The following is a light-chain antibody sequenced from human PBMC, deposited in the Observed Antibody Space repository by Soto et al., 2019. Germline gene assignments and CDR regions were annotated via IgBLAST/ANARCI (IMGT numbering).Light chain of an antibody. CDR1: QSVSSGH. J-gene: IGKJ1*01. V-gene: IGKV3-20*01. Sequence: ETVVTQSLGTLSLPPGSSATLSWWXSQSVSSGHLAWYQQKSGQAPRLXXYGXSSRATGIPDRLSGSGSGTDFTLTISRLEPEDFAVYYCQQYGSSPPTVGQGTKVDIK. CDR3: QQYGSSPPT. CDR2: GXS.